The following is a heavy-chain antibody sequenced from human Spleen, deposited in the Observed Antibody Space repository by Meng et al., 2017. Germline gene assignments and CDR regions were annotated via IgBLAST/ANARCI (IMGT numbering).Heavy chain of an antibody. CDR3: ARGMVYFGTGFDP. V-gene: IGHV4-61*02. CDR1: DGSGSAGNYY. Sequence: EESGPVQVKPSQTLFLPCTVSDGSGSAGNYYWTWIRQPAGKGLEWIGRIYTSGGPTYNPSLKSRVTMSLDTSKNQFSLKLSSVTAADTAVYFCARGMVYFGTGFDPWGQGTLVTVSS. D-gene: IGHD2-8*01. J-gene: IGHJ5*02. CDR2: IYTSGGP.